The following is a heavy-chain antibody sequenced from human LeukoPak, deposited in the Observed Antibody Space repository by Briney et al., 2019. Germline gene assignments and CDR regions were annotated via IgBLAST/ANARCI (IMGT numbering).Heavy chain of an antibody. D-gene: IGHD3-9*01. V-gene: IGHV1-2*04. Sequence: ASVKVSCKASGYTFTGYYMHWVRQAPGQGLEWMGWINPNSGGTNYAQKFQGWVTMTRDTSISTAYMELSRLRSDDTAVYYCARESTGGRRYFDWFAELWFDPWGQGTLVTVST. CDR1: GYTFTGYY. CDR2: INPNSGGT. CDR3: ARESTGGRRYFDWFAELWFDP. J-gene: IGHJ5*02.